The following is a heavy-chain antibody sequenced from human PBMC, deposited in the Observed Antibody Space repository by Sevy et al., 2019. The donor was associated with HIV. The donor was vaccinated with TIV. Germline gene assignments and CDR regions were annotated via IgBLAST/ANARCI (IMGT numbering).Heavy chain of an antibody. J-gene: IGHJ4*02. CDR2: DYYSGSR. D-gene: IGHD3-16*01. CDR3: ARHTFGWYYLDS. CDR1: GASISNSNYY. Sequence: SETLSLTCTVAGASISNSNYYWGWIRQPPGKGLEWIANDYYSGSRYYNPSLESRVTISVDTSKNQISLKLRSVTAPDTAVYYCARHTFGWYYLDSWGQGTLVTVSS. V-gene: IGHV4-39*01.